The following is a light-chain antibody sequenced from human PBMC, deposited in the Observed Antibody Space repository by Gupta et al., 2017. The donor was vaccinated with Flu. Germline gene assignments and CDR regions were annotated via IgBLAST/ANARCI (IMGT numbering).Light chain of an antibody. J-gene: IGKJ4*01. Sequence: DIEMSQSPSSLSASVGDRVTITCRASQSINSYLNWYQQKPGKAPQLLIYADSGLHSGVPPRFSGSGSGTAFTLKISRVEAEDVATYYCIQRQRIPLTFGRGTKVEIK. CDR2: ADS. CDR1: QSINSY. V-gene: IGKV1-39*01. CDR3: IQRQRIPLT.